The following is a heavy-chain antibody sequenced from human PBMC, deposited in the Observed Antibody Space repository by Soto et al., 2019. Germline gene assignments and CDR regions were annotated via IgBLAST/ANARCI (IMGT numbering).Heavy chain of an antibody. D-gene: IGHD5-18*01. CDR1: GDSISAYS. CDR2: IHYNGNT. CDR3: ARRYGSCFDY. V-gene: IGHV4-59*08. Sequence: TSETLSLTCTVSGDSISAYSWSWVRQPPGKGLEWIGNIHYNGNTKYNPSLKSRVTMSVDTSKNQFSLKLSSVTAADTAVYYCARRYGSCFDYWGQGTLVTVSS. J-gene: IGHJ4*02.